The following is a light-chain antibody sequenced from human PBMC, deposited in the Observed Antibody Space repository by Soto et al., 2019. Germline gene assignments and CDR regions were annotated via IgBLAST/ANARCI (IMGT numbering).Light chain of an antibody. V-gene: IGKV1-39*01. CDR3: QHSYTAPFT. CDR2: GAS. CDR1: RSISNY. J-gene: IGKJ3*01. Sequence: DIQMTQSPSSLSASVGDTVTIACRASRSISNYLNWYQQKPGRAPNLLISGASTLQRGVPSRFSGSGSGTTFTLTITSLQPDDFAIYFCQHSYTAPFTFGPGTKVEIK.